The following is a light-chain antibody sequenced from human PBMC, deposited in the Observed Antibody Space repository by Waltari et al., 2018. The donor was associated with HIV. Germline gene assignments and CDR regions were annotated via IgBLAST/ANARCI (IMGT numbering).Light chain of an antibody. CDR2: VNSDGSH. J-gene: IGLJ2*01. Sequence: QLALTQSPSASASVGASVNLTCTQSSGHSNYDIAWHQQQPEKGPRYLMKVNSDGSHKKEDGVPDRFSGSSSGAERYLTISSLQSEDEGDYYCQTWGSGIHVVFGGGTKVTVL. CDR1: SGHSNYD. V-gene: IGLV4-69*01. CDR3: QTWGSGIHVV.